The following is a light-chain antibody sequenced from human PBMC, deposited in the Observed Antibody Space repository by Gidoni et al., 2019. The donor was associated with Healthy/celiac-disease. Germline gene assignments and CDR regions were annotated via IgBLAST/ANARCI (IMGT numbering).Light chain of an antibody. CDR1: QSVSSSY. V-gene: IGKV3-20*01. CDR2: GAS. CDR3: QQYGNSPVT. Sequence: EIVLTQSPGTLSLSPGERATLSCRASQSVSSSYLAWYQQKPGQAPRLLIYGASSRATGIPDRFGGSGSGTDFTLTISRLEPEDFAVYYCQQYGNSPVTFXQXTKVEIK. J-gene: IGKJ1*01.